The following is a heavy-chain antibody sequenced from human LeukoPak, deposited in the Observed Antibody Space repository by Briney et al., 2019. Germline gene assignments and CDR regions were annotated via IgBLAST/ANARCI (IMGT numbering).Heavy chain of an antibody. D-gene: IGHD1-26*01. V-gene: IGHV3-30*02. CDR3: AKGDQWELPFDY. CDR1: GFTFSSYG. CDR2: IRYDGSNK. J-gene: IGHJ4*02. Sequence: GGSLILSCAASGFTFSSYGMHWVRQAPGKGLEWVAFIRYDGSNKYYADSVKGRFTISRDNSKNTLYLQMNSLRAEDTAVYYCAKGDQWELPFDYWGQGTLVTVSS.